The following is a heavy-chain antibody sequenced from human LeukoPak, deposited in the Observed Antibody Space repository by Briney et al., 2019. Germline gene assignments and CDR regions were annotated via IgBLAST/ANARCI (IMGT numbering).Heavy chain of an antibody. V-gene: IGHV1-69*04. J-gene: IGHJ5*02. Sequence: SVKVSCKASVGTFSSYAISWVRQAPGQGLEWMGRIIPILGIANNAQKFQGRVTITADKSTSTAYMELSSLRSEDTAVYYCARDLGTETGRMDQPPRLFDPWGQGTLVTVSS. CDR3: ARDLGTETGRMDQPPRLFDP. CDR2: IIPILGIA. D-gene: IGHD1-1*01. CDR1: VGTFSSYA.